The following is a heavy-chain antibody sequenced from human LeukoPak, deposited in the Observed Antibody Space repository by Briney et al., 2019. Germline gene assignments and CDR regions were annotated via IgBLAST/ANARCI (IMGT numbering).Heavy chain of an antibody. V-gene: IGHV4-4*02. J-gene: IGHJ4*02. CDR3: ARGTVDVVVVAAYFDY. Sequence: SETLSLTCAVSGGSISSSNWWSWVRQPPGKGLEWIGEIYHSGSTNYNPSLKSRVTISVDKSKNQFSLKLRSVTAADTAVYYCARGTVDVVVVAAYFDYWGQGTLVTVSS. D-gene: IGHD2-15*01. CDR1: GGSISSSNW. CDR2: IYHSGST.